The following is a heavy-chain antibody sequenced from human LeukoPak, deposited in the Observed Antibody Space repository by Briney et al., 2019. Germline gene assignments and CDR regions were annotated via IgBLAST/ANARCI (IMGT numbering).Heavy chain of an antibody. D-gene: IGHD3-9*01. J-gene: IGHJ6*02. CDR3: TKDYCGKFCSAV. CDR2: ITKSGDST. CDR1: GFTLNNYG. Sequence: GKSLRLSCAASGFTLNNYGMHWVRQAPGKGLEWVSTITKSGDSTYYVDSVKGRFTISRDNSKNTLYLQMNSLRAEDTAKYYCTKDYCGKFCSAVWGQGTTVTVSS. V-gene: IGHV3-23*01.